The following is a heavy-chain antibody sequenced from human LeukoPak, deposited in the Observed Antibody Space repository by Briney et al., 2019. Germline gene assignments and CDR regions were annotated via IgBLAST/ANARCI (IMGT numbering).Heavy chain of an antibody. Sequence: GGSLRLSCAASGITLSSYLMTWVRQAPGQGLEWVANIKQDGSEKFYVDSVWGRFTISRDNAKNSVYLQMNSLRVEDTAVYYCAVLRGNNYWGQGTLVTVSS. J-gene: IGHJ4*02. CDR3: AVLRGNNY. V-gene: IGHV3-7*01. D-gene: IGHD3-10*01. CDR2: IKQDGSEK. CDR1: GITLSSYL.